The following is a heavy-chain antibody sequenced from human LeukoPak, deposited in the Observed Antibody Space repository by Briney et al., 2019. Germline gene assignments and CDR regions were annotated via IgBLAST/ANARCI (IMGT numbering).Heavy chain of an antibody. CDR3: ARDKGTSITIFGVVIGVLDY. V-gene: IGHV1-46*01. CDR2: INPGGGST. J-gene: IGHJ4*02. Sequence: ASVKVSCKASGYTFTSYYMHWVRQAPGQGLEGMGIINPGGGSTSYAQKFQGRVTMTRDPSTSTVYMGLSSLRSEDTAVYYCARDKGTSITIFGVVIGVLDYWGQGTLVTVSS. D-gene: IGHD3-3*01. CDR1: GYTFTSYY.